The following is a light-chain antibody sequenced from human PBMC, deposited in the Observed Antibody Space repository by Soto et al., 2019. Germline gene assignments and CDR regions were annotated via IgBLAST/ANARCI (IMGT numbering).Light chain of an antibody. CDR3: QTWGTGIRV. Sequence: QPVLTQSPSASASLGASVTLTCTLSSGHRNYAIAWHQQQPEKGPRYLMKVNIDGSHNKGDGIPDRFSGSSSGAERSLTIPRLQSEDEADYYCQTWGTGIRVFGGGTKLTVL. CDR1: SGHRNYA. CDR2: VNIDGSH. V-gene: IGLV4-69*01. J-gene: IGLJ3*02.